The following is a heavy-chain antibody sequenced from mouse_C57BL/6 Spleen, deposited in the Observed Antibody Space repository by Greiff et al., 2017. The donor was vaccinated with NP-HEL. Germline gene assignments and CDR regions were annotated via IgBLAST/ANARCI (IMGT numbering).Heavy chain of an antibody. CDR3: ARITLYGSSSYAMDY. CDR2: IYPGDGDT. CDR1: GYAFSSYW. D-gene: IGHD1-1*01. Sequence: QVQLQQSGAELVKPGASVKISCKASGYAFSSYWMNWVKQRPGKGLEWIGQIYPGDGDTNYNGKFKGKATLTADKSSSTAYMQLSSLTSEDSAVYFCARITLYGSSSYAMDYWGQGTTVTVSS. J-gene: IGHJ4*01. V-gene: IGHV1-80*01.